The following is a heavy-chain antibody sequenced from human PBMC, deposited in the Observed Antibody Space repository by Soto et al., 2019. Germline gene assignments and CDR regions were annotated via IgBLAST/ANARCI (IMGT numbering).Heavy chain of an antibody. CDR3: ARGEIAARPRWFDP. CDR2: IIPIFGTA. V-gene: IGHV1-69*06. D-gene: IGHD6-6*01. J-gene: IGHJ5*02. CDR1: GGTFSSYA. Sequence: SVKVSCKASGGTFSSYAISWVRQAPGQGLEWMGGIIPIFGTANYAQKFQGRVTITADKSTSTAYMELSSLRSEDTAVYYCARGEIAARPRWFDPWGQGTLVTVSS.